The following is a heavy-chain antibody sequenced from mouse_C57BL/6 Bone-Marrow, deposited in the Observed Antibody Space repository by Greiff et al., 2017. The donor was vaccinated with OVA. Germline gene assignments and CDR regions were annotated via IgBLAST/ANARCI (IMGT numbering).Heavy chain of an antibody. V-gene: IGHV1-69*01. CDR3: ARDSMDYGSSSYWYFDV. J-gene: IGHJ1*03. CDR1: GYTFTSYW. Sequence: QVQLQQPGAELVMPGASVKLSCKASGYTFTSYWMHWVKQRPGQGLEWIGEIDPSDSYTNYNKKFKGKSTLTVDKSSSTAYMQLSSLTSEDSAVYYCARDSMDYGSSSYWYFDVWGTGTTVTVSS. D-gene: IGHD1-1*01. CDR2: IDPSDSYT.